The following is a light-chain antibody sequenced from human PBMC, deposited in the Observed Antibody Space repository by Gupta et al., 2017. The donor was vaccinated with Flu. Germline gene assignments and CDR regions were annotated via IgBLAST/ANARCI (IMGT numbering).Light chain of an antibody. CDR1: KSGLASSKDNNY. CDR2: KAS. V-gene: IGKV4-1*01. Sequence: RAAINCRSTKSGLASSKDNNYVGWYQQKPGQSPRLLIYKASNRDSGVPDRFSGSGSGTDFTLNISSVQAEDAAVYYCQQGGSGPKTFGQGTKVEIK. J-gene: IGKJ1*01. CDR3: QQGGSGPKT.